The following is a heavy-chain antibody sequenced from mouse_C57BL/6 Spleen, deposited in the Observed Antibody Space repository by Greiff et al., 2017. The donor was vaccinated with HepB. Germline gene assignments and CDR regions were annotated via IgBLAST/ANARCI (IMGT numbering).Heavy chain of an antibody. CDR2: IDPENGDT. CDR3: TTPYYSNSAWFAY. J-gene: IGHJ3*01. Sequence: EVQLQQSGAELVRPGASVKLSCTASGFNIKDDYMHWVKQRPEQGLEWIGWIDPENGDTEYASKFQGKATITADTSSNTAYLQRSSLTSEDTAVYYCTTPYYSNSAWFAYWGQGTLVTVSA. D-gene: IGHD2-5*01. CDR1: GFNIKDDY. V-gene: IGHV14-4*01.